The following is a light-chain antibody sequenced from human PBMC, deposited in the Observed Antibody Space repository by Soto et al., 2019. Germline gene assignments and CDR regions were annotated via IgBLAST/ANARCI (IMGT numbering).Light chain of an antibody. CDR3: AAWDDSLDGWV. J-gene: IGLJ2*01. CDR1: NSNIGDNA. V-gene: IGLV1-36*01. CDR2: YDD. Sequence: QSVLTQPPSVSEAPRQRVTISCSGSNSNIGDNAVKWYQQLPGKAPKLLIYYDDLKPSGVSARFSSSKSGTSASLAISGLQSEDEADYFCAAWDDSLDGWVFGGGTKLTVL.